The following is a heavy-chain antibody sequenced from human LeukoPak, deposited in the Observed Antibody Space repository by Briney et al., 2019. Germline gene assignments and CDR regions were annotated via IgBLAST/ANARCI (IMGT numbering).Heavy chain of an antibody. D-gene: IGHD3-10*01. CDR3: AHVLWNPKLLWFGDLSPYYLDY. J-gene: IGHJ4*02. V-gene: IGHV2-5*02. Sequence: ASGPTLVNPTKTHALTCTFSGCSLSTSGVGLGWIREPPGKALEWLTLIYWDDDKRYSPSLKSRLTITKDTSKNQVVLTMTNMDPVDTATYYCAHVLWNPKLLWFGDLSPYYLDYWGLGTLVTVSS. CDR1: GCSLSTSGVG. CDR2: IYWDDDK.